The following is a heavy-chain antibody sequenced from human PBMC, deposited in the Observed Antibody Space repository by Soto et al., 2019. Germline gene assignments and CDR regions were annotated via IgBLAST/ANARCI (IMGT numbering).Heavy chain of an antibody. CDR1: GYSISSGYY. V-gene: IGHV4-38-2*01. CDR2: IYHSGST. D-gene: IGHD2-2*01. CDR3: ARLGYCSSTSCYFFAFDY. Sequence: SETLSLTCAVSGYSISSGYYWGWIRQPPGKGLGWIGSIYHSGSTYYNPSLKSRVTISVDTSKNQFSLKLSSVTAADTAVYYCARLGYCSSTSCYFFAFDYWGQGTLVTVSS. J-gene: IGHJ4*02.